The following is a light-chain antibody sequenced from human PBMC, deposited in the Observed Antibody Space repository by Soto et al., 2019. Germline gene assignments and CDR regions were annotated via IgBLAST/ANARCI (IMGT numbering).Light chain of an antibody. CDR3: QQYGSSLWT. CDR2: GAS. V-gene: IGKV3-20*01. Sequence: EIVLTQSAATLSLSAGERATISWRASQSVSSYLAWYQQKPGQAPRLLIYGASSRATGIPDRFSGSGYGTDFNLTISRLEPEDFAVYYCQQYGSSLWTFGQGTKVDIK. J-gene: IGKJ1*01. CDR1: QSVSSY.